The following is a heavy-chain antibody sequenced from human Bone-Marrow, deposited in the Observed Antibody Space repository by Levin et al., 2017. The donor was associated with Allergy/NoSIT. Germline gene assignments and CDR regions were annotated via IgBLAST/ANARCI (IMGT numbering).Heavy chain of an antibody. J-gene: IGHJ5*02. Sequence: SETLSLTCAISGDSVSSNSAAWNWIRQSPSRGLEWLGRTYYRSKWYNDYAVSVKSRITINPDTSKNQFSLQLNSVTPEDTAVYYCARARITIFGVVIPTNWFDPWGQGTLVTVSS. CDR2: TYYRSKWYN. V-gene: IGHV6-1*01. CDR1: GDSVSSNSAA. D-gene: IGHD3-3*01. CDR3: ARARITIFGVVIPTNWFDP.